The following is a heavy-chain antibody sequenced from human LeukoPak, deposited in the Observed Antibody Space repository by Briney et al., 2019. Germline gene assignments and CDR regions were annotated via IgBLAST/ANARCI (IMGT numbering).Heavy chain of an antibody. V-gene: IGHV3-23*01. J-gene: IGHJ4*02. Sequence: PGESLRLSCAASGFSFNNYAMSWVRQAPGKGLQWVATVNTGGGAYYAGSVKGRFTISRDNSRNTLYLQMNSLRAEDTALYYCARDLHEYYFVYWGQGTLVTVSS. CDR3: ARDLHEYYFVY. CDR2: VNTGGGA. CDR1: GFSFNNYA.